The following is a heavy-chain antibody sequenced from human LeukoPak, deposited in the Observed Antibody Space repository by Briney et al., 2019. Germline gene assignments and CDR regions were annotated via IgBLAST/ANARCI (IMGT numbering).Heavy chain of an antibody. Sequence: GRSLRLSCAASGFTFDDYAMHWVRQAPGKGLEWASGISWNSGSIGYADSVKGRFTISRDNAKNSLYLQMNSLRAEDTALYYCAKDLVYDSSGSMDYWGQGTLVTVSS. J-gene: IGHJ4*02. D-gene: IGHD3-22*01. CDR2: ISWNSGSI. V-gene: IGHV3-9*01. CDR3: AKDLVYDSSGSMDY. CDR1: GFTFDDYA.